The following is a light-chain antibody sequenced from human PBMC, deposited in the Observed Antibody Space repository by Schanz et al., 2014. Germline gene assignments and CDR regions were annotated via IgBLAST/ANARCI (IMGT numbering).Light chain of an antibody. CDR1: SSDVGGYNY. J-gene: IGLJ3*02. CDR2: DVS. V-gene: IGLV2-14*01. CDR3: CSYAGSSGWV. Sequence: QSVLTQPASVSGSPGQWITISCTGTSSDVGGYNYVSWFQQHAGKAPKVMIYDVSNRPSGVSHRFSGSKSGNTASLTISGLQPEDEADYYCCSYAGSSGWVFGGGTKLTVL.